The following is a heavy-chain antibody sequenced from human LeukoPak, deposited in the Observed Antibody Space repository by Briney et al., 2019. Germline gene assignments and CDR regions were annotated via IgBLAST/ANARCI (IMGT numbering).Heavy chain of an antibody. CDR1: GYTFTSYY. Sequence: ASVTVSCTASGYTFTSYYIHWVRQAPGQGLEWMGIINPSGGSTSYAQKFQGRVTMTRDMSTSTVYMELSSLRSEDTAVYYCAVPAQTKHSSSLNYWGQGTLVTVSS. CDR2: INPSGGST. J-gene: IGHJ4*02. D-gene: IGHD6-6*01. CDR3: AVPAQTKHSSSLNY. V-gene: IGHV1-46*01.